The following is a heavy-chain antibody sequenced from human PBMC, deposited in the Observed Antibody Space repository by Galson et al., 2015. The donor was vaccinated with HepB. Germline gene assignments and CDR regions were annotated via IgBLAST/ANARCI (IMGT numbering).Heavy chain of an antibody. J-gene: IGHJ4*02. V-gene: IGHV1-69*04. CDR2: IIPILGIA. CDR1: GGTFSSYA. Sequence: SVKVSCKASGGTFSSYAISWVRQAPGQGLEWMGRIIPILGIANYAQKFQGRVTITADKSTSTAYMELSSLRSEDTAVYYCARGKYNWAFDYWGQGTLVTVSS. CDR3: ARGKYNWAFDY. D-gene: IGHD1-1*01.